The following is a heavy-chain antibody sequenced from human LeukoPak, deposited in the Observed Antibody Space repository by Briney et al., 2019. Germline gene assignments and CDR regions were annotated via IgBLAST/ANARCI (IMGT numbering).Heavy chain of an antibody. CDR1: GFTFSSYG. Sequence: GESLRLSCAASGFTFSSYGMHWVRQAPGKGLEWVAVIWYDGSNKYYADSVKGRFTISRDNSKNTLYLQMNSLRAEDTAVYYCGRDLGGRSGYWGQGTLVTVSS. D-gene: IGHD1-26*01. CDR3: GRDLGGRSGY. J-gene: IGHJ4*02. V-gene: IGHV3-33*01. CDR2: IWYDGSNK.